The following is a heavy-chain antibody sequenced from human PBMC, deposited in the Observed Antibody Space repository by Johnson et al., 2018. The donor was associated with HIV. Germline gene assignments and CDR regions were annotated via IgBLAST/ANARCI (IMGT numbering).Heavy chain of an antibody. J-gene: IGHJ3*02. CDR2: ISWHGGSA. Sequence: EKLVESGGGVERPGGSLRLSCAASGFTFDDYDMSWVRQAPGKGLEWVSGISWHGGSAAYADSVKGRFTISRDNAKNSLYLQMNSLRAEDTAMYYCARDSVYGDYDGVDAFDMWGQGTMVTVSS. D-gene: IGHD4-17*01. CDR3: ARDSVYGDYDGVDAFDM. V-gene: IGHV3-20*04. CDR1: GFTFDDYD.